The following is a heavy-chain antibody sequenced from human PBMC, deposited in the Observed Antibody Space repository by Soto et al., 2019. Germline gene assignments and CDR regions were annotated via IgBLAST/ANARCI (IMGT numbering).Heavy chain of an antibody. D-gene: IGHD2-15*01. V-gene: IGHV3-64D*06. CDR2: ISDTGGST. Sequence: WGSLRICCLSSVFTFNKYAMHWVRQAPGTGLEYVSGISDTGGSTFNADSVRGRFSISRDNSRETLFLQMSSLRAEDTAVYYCVKRSRGEYWSYYNGVDVWGQGTTVTVSS. J-gene: IGHJ6*01. CDR1: VFTFNKYA. CDR3: VKRSRGEYWSYYNGVDV.